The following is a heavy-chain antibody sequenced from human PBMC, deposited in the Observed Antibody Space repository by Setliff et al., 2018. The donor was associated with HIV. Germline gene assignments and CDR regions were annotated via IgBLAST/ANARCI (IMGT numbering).Heavy chain of an antibody. Sequence: PSETLSLTCAVSGGSISSNNWWSWVRQPPGKGLEWIGEIYHSGSTNYNPSLKSRFSISVDKSKNQFSLKLSSVTAADTAVYYCARGWGWNDDESSGRPQYAFDIWGQGTMVTVSS. CDR1: GGSISSNNW. V-gene: IGHV4-4*02. D-gene: IGHD3-22*01. CDR3: ARGWGWNDDESSGRPQYAFDI. J-gene: IGHJ3*02. CDR2: IYHSGST.